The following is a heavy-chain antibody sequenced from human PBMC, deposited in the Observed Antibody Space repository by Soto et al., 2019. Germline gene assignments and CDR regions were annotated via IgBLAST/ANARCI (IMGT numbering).Heavy chain of an antibody. J-gene: IGHJ6*02. CDR1: GYSLSTSGVG. CDR2: IYWDDNK. Sequence: SGPTLVNPTQTLTLTCTFSGYSLSTSGVGVGWIRQPPGKALEWLALIYWDDNKYYSPPLKSRLTITKDTSKSQVVLTMANMDPVDTATYYCVRMGFSGDGYLSYYYYGMDVWGQGTTVTVSS. V-gene: IGHV2-5*02. D-gene: IGHD2-21*01. CDR3: VRMGFSGDGYLSYYYYGMDV.